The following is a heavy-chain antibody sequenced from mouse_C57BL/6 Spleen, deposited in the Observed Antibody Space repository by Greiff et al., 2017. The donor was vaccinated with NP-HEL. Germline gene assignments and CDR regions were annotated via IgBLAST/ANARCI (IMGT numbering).Heavy chain of an antibody. J-gene: IGHJ1*03. V-gene: IGHV5-9*01. Sequence: EVKLVESGGGFFQPGGSLKLSCAASGFTFSSYTMSWVRQTPEKRLEWVATILGGGGNTYYPDSVGGRFTISRDNAKNTLYLQMSSLWSEDTALFYWARPPTTVVEGYWYFDVWGTGTTVTFSS. D-gene: IGHD1-1*01. CDR2: ILGGGGNT. CDR3: ARPPTTVVEGYWYFDV. CDR1: GFTFSSYT.